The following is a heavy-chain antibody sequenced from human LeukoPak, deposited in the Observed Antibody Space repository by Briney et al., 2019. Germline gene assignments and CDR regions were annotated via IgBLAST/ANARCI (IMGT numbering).Heavy chain of an antibody. CDR1: GFTFSSYS. Sequence: GGSLRLSCAASGFTFSSYSMNWVRQAPGKGLEWVSSISSSSSYKYYADSVKGRFTISRDNAKNSLYLQMNSLRAEDTAVYYCASPGDNNVWSIDYWGQGSLVTVSS. CDR3: ASPGDNNVWSIDY. V-gene: IGHV3-21*01. CDR2: ISSSSSYK. D-gene: IGHD6-19*01. J-gene: IGHJ4*02.